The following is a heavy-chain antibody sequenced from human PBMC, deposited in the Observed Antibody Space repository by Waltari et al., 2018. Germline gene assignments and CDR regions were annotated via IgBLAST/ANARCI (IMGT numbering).Heavy chain of an antibody. CDR2: FIPIFGTA. CDR3: ARGSNVVVPAASYNWFDP. D-gene: IGHD2-2*01. V-gene: IGHV1-69*01. CDR1: GGTFSSYA. Sequence: QVQLVQSGAEVKKPGSSVKVSCKASGGTFSSYAISWVRQAPGQGLEWMGGFIPIFGTANTAQKFQGRVPITGDESTSTAYMEVSSLRSEDTAVYYCARGSNVVVPAASYNWFDPWGQGTLVTVSS. J-gene: IGHJ5*02.